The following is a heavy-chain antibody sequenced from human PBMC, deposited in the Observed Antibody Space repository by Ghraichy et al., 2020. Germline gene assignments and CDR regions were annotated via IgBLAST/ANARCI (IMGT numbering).Heavy chain of an antibody. J-gene: IGHJ4*02. V-gene: IGHV1-18*01. CDR2: ISAYNGNT. CDR3: AIGARYYDSSGNPIY. CDR1: GYTFTSYG. Sequence: ASVKVSCKASGYTFTSYGISWVRQAPGQGLEWMGWISAYNGNTNYAQKLQGRVTMTTDTSTSTAYMELRSLRSDDTAVYYCAIGARYYDSSGNPIYWGQGTLVTVSS. D-gene: IGHD3-22*01.